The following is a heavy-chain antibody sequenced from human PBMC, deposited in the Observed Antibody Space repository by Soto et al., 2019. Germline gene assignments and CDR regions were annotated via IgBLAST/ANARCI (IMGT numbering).Heavy chain of an antibody. CDR3: ARDNGGDYVDY. V-gene: IGHV3-11*01. D-gene: IGHD2-8*01. Sequence: ESGGGLVKPGGSLRLSCAASGFTFSDNYMSWIRQAPGKGLEWVSYISGSGSSIYYAESVKGRFTISRDNAKNSLFLQMSSLRAEDTAVYYCARDNGGDYVDYWGQGTLVIVSS. J-gene: IGHJ4*02. CDR2: ISGSGSSI. CDR1: GFTFSDNY.